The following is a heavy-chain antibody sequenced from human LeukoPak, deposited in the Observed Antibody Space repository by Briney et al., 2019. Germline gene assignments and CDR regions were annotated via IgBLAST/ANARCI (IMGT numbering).Heavy chain of an antibody. CDR3: ARQSYYGSGSYHLDY. J-gene: IGHJ4*02. CDR2: IYSGGST. Sequence: GSLRLSCAASGFTVSSNYMSWVRQAPGKGLEWVSVIYSGGSTYYADSVKGRFTISRDNSKNTLYLQMNSLRAEDTAVYYCARQSYYGSGSYHLDYWGQGTLVTVSS. D-gene: IGHD3-10*01. CDR1: GFTVSSNY. V-gene: IGHV3-53*01.